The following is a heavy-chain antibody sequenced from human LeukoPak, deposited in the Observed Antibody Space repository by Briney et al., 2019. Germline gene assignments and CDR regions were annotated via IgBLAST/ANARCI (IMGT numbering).Heavy chain of an antibody. J-gene: IGHJ2*01. Sequence: SETLSLTCPVSAASITTYYWSWIRQPPGKGLEWVGYIFYTGDTSYSPSLKSRLTISLDTSKNQFSLKLRSVTAADTAVYYCARLEMGAYFDLWGRGTLVIVSS. CDR2: IFYTGDT. CDR3: ARLEMGAYFDL. V-gene: IGHV4-59*08. D-gene: IGHD3-16*01. CDR1: AASITTYY.